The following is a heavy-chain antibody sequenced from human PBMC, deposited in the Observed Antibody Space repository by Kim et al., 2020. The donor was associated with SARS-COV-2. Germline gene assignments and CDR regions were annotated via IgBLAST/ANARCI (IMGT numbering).Heavy chain of an antibody. CDR1: GGSISSYY. Sequence: SETLSLTCTVSGGSISSYYWSWIRQPPGKGLEWIGYIYYSGSTNYNPSLKSRVTISVDTSKNQFSLKLSSVTAADTAVYYCARDQRIRWFGELARPYYYYGMDVWGQGTTVTVSS. CDR2: IYYSGST. V-gene: IGHV4-59*01. J-gene: IGHJ6*02. CDR3: ARDQRIRWFGELARPYYYYGMDV. D-gene: IGHD3-10*01.